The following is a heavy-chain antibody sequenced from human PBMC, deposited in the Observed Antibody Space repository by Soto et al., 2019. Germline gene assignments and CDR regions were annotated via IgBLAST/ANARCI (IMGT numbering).Heavy chain of an antibody. J-gene: IGHJ4*02. D-gene: IGHD3-16*01. CDR2: IWSDGSDK. CDR3: ARDGAQSSKIDY. Sequence: QVQLVESGGGVVQPGKSLRLACEASGFIFRSSGMHWVRQAPGEGLEWVAVIWSDGSDKEYADSVKGRFTISRDNSRNTLYLQMNSLEVGGTAVYYCARDGAQSSKIDYWGQGTLVTVSS. CDR1: GFIFRSSG. V-gene: IGHV3-33*01.